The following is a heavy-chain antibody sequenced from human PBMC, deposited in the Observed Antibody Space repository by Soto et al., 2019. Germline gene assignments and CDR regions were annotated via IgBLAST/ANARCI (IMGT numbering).Heavy chain of an antibody. D-gene: IGHD4-17*01. CDR3: AKDITYGGCQTARGFAY. CDR2: ISWNSGSI. Sequence: GGSLRLSCAASGFTFSSYVMSWVRQAPGKGLEWVSSISWNSGSIGYADSVKGRFTISRDNAKNSLYLQVNSLRTEDTALYYCAKDITYGGCQTARGFAYWGQGTLVTVSS. V-gene: IGHV3-9*01. J-gene: IGHJ4*02. CDR1: GFTFSSYV.